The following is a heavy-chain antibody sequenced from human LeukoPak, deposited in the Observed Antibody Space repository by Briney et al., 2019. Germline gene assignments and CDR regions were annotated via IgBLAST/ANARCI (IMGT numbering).Heavy chain of an antibody. CDR2: IYYSGST. Sequence: PSETLSLTCTVSGGSISSYYWSWIRQPPGKGLEWIGYIYYSGSTNYNPSLKSRVTMSVDTSKNQFSLKLSSVTAADTAVYYCARVGSSSWSHYYYYGMDVWGQGTTVTVSS. D-gene: IGHD6-6*01. CDR3: ARVGSSSWSHYYYYGMDV. V-gene: IGHV4-59*01. CDR1: GGSISSYY. J-gene: IGHJ6*02.